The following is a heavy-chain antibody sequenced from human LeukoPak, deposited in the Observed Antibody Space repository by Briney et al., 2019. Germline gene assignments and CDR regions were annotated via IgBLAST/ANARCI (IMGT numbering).Heavy chain of an antibody. J-gene: IGHJ4*02. V-gene: IGHV3-9*01. CDR3: AKDIEDSYGYSSDY. CDR2: ISWNSGSI. D-gene: IGHD5-18*01. Sequence: GGSLRLSCAASGFTFDDYAMHWVRQAPGKGLEWVSGISWNSGSIGYADSVKGRFTISRDNAKNSLYLQMNSLRAEDTALYYCAKDIEDSYGYSSDYWGQGTLVTVSS. CDR1: GFTFDDYA.